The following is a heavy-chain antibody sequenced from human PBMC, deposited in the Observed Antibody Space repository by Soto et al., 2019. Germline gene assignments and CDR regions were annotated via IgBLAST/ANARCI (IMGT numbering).Heavy chain of an antibody. J-gene: IGHJ5*02. V-gene: IGHV3-30*18. CDR3: AKDRYGSGKNWFDP. D-gene: IGHD3-10*01. CDR2: ISYDGSNK. CDR1: GFTFSTFG. Sequence: QVQLVESGGGVVQPGRSLRLSCAASGFTFSTFGMHCVRQAPGKGLEWVAVISYDGSNKYYADSVKGRFTISRDNSKNTLYLQMNSLRTEDTAVYYCAKDRYGSGKNWFDPWGQGTLVTVSS.